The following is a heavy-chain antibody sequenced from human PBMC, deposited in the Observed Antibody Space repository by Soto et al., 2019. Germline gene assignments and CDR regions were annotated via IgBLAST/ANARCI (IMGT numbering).Heavy chain of an antibody. CDR2: IWYDGSNK. CDR1: GFTFSSYG. D-gene: IGHD2-2*01. V-gene: IGHV3-33*01. Sequence: GGSLRLSCAASGFTFSSYGMHWVRQAPGKGLEWVAVIWYDGSNKYYADSVKGRFTISRDNSKNTLYLQMNSLRAEDTAVYYCARDSRYCSSTSCPNWFDPWGHGTLVTVSS. CDR3: ARDSRYCSSTSCPNWFDP. J-gene: IGHJ5*02.